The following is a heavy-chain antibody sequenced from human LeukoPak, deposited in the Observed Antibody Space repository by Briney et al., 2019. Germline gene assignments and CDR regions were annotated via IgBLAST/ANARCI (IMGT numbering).Heavy chain of an antibody. CDR1: GFTFSSYG. J-gene: IGHJ4*02. CDR2: IYSGGST. Sequence: GGSLRLSCAASGFTFSSYGMHWVRQAPGKWLEWVAVIYSGGSTYYADSVKGRFTISRDNSKNTLYLQMNSLRAEDTAVYYCARARYGDYLFDYWGQGTLVTVSS. V-gene: IGHV3-66*01. D-gene: IGHD4-17*01. CDR3: ARARYGDYLFDY.